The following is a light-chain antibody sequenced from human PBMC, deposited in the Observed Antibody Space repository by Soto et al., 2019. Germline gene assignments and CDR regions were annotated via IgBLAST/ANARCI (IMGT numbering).Light chain of an antibody. CDR2: AAS. CDR3: QQSYSAQYT. CDR1: EGSYRY. Sequence: TQLTQSPSSLSASVGDRVTITCRASEGSYRYFAWYQQKPGTAPKLLIYAASTLQRGVPSRFSGSASGTDFTLTISSLQPEDFATYYCQQSYSAQYTFGQGTKLEIK. V-gene: IGKV1-9*01. J-gene: IGKJ2*01.